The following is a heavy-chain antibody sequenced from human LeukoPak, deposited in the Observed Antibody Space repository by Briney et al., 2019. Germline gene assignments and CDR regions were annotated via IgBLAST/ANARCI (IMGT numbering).Heavy chain of an antibody. CDR1: GVSITTGSYY. V-gene: IGHV4-31*03. CDR2: IYYSGRT. J-gene: IGHJ3*02. CDR3: ARVLWTTAAEDRLAFDI. Sequence: SETLSLTCNVSGVSITTGSYYWTWIRQHPGKGLEWIGFIYYSGRTDYSPSRKSRAAISLDTSKNQFSLKLSSVTAADTAVYYCARVLWTTAAEDRLAFDIWGQGTMVTVSS. D-gene: IGHD6-13*01.